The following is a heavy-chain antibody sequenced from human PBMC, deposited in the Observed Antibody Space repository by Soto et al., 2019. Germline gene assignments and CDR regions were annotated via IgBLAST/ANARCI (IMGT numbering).Heavy chain of an antibody. D-gene: IGHD6-19*01. CDR3: ARSLGWRWLDPRDY. V-gene: IGHV3-53*01. CDR2: IYSGGST. J-gene: IGHJ4*02. Sequence: GGSLRLSCAASGFTVSSNYMSWVRQAPGKGLEWVSVIYSGGSTYYADSVKGRFTISRDNSKNTLYLQMNSLRAEDTAVYYCARSLGWRWLDPRDYWGQGTLVTVYS. CDR1: GFTVSSNY.